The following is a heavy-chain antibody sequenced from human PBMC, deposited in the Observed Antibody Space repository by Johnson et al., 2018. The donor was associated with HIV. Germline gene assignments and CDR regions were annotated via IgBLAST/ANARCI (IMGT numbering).Heavy chain of an antibody. CDR3: ARVTGGYYSSSFGNPFDI. D-gene: IGHD6-6*01. J-gene: IGHJ3*02. V-gene: IGHV3-20*04. CDR2: INWNGGST. CDR1: GFTFDDYG. Sequence: VQLVESGGGVVQPGRSLRLSCAASGFTFDDYGMSWVRQAPGKGLEWVSGINWNGGSTGYADSVKGRFTISRDNAKNSLYLQMNSLRAEDTALYYCARVTGGYYSSSFGNPFDIWGRGTMVTVSS.